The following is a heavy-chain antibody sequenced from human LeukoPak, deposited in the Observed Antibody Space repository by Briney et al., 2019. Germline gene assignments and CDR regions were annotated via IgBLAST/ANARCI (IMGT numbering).Heavy chain of an antibody. CDR2: INSDGSST. V-gene: IGHV3-74*01. D-gene: IGHD6-19*01. CDR1: GFTFSSYW. CDR3: TRDVGSGWVHFDY. J-gene: IGHJ4*02. Sequence: GVSLRLSCAASGFTFSSYWMHWVRQAPGKGLVWVSRINSDGSSTNYADSVRGRFTISRDNAKNTVYLQMNSPRAEDTALYYCTRDVGSGWVHFDYWGQGTPVTVSS.